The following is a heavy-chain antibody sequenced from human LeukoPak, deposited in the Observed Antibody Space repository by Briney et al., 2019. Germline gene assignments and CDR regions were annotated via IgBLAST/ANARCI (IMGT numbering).Heavy chain of an antibody. Sequence: GGSLRLSCAASGFAFSDYYMSWIRQAPGRGLEWISYITGSGNIQYYADSVQGRFIISRDNAQNSLFLQMNSLSADDTAIYYCARRLDAFDLWGQGTMVTVSS. V-gene: IGHV3-11*01. J-gene: IGHJ3*01. CDR2: ITGSGNIQ. CDR3: ARRLDAFDL. CDR1: GFAFSDYY.